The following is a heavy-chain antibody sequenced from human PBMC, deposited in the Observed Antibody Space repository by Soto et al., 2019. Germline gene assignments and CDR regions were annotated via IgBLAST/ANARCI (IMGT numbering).Heavy chain of an antibody. D-gene: IGHD3-3*01. V-gene: IGHV1-8*01. CDR3: ARGPPYYDFWSGYFVSDYYYYYYMDV. CDR2: MNPNSGNT. CDR1: GYTFTSYD. Sequence: ASVKVSCKASGYTFTSYDINWVRQATGQGLEWMGWMNPNSGNTGYAQKFQGRVTMTRNTSISTAYMELSSLRSEDTAVYYCARGPPYYDFWSGYFVSDYYYYYYMDVWGKGTTVTVS. J-gene: IGHJ6*03.